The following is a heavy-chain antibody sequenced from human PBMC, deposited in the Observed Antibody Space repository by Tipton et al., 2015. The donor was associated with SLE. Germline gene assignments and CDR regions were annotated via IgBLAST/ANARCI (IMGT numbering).Heavy chain of an antibody. V-gene: IGHV1-18*01. CDR2: ISAYNGNT. CDR3: ARWEDYGGRGDYFDY. D-gene: IGHD4/OR15-4a*01. J-gene: IGHJ4*02. Sequence: QVQLVQSGAEVKKPGASVKVSCKASGYTFTSYGISWVRRAPGQGLEWMGWISAYNGNTNYAQKLQGRVTMTTDTSTSTAYMELRSLRSDDTAVYYCARWEDYGGRGDYFDYWGQGTLVTVSS. CDR1: GYTFTSYG.